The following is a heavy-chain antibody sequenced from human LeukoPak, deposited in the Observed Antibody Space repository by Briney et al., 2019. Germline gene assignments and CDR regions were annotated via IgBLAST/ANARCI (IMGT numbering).Heavy chain of an antibody. V-gene: IGHV3-23*01. D-gene: IGHD6-13*01. CDR3: AHGPIAAAGRGNWFDP. Sequence: GGSLRLSCTASGFTFSSYAMSWVRQAPGKGLGWVSAISGSGGSTYYADSVKGRFTISRDNSKNTLYLQMNSLRAEDTAVYYCAHGPIAAAGRGNWFDPWGQGTLVTVSS. CDR2: ISGSGGST. J-gene: IGHJ5*02. CDR1: GFTFSSYA.